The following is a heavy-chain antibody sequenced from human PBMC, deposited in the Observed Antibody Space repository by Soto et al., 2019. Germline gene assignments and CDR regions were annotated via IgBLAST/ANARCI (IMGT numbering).Heavy chain of an antibody. Sequence: ASVKVSCKASGYTFTSYAMHWVRQAPGQRLEWMGWINAGNGNTKYSQKFQGRVTITRDTSASTAYMELSSLRSEDTAVYYCARFSGSYPGTRFDPWGQGTLVTVSS. D-gene: IGHD1-26*01. CDR3: ARFSGSYPGTRFDP. V-gene: IGHV1-3*01. CDR1: GYTFTSYA. J-gene: IGHJ5*02. CDR2: INAGNGNT.